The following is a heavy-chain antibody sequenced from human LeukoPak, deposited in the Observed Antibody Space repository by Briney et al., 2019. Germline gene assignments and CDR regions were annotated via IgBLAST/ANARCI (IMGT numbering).Heavy chain of an antibody. CDR3: ARGPDCPTNKCYLSFGWFDP. D-gene: IGHD3-16*01. J-gene: IGHJ5*02. CDR1: GGSIINGPYY. V-gene: IGHV4-31*03. CDR2: IYSNGNT. Sequence: PSQTLSLTCTVSGGSIINGPYYWSWIRLLPGKGLEWIGYIYSNGNTRYSPSLKNRVTMSVDTSKNQFSLRLTSVTAADTAVYYCARGPDCPTNKCYLSFGWFDPWGQGTLVTVSS.